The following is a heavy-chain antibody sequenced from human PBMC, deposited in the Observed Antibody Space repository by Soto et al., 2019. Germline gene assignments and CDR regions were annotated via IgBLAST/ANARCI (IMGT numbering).Heavy chain of an antibody. Sequence: SETLSLTCAVSGYSISSSNWWGWIRQPPGKGLEWIGYIYYTGSTHYNPSLKSRVTMSVDTSKNQFSLKLSSVTAVDTAVYYCARINPGAGHYYAMDVWSQGTTVTVSS. CDR1: GYSISSSNW. V-gene: IGHV4-28*01. CDR3: ARINPGAGHYYAMDV. D-gene: IGHD3-10*01. J-gene: IGHJ6*02. CDR2: IYYTGST.